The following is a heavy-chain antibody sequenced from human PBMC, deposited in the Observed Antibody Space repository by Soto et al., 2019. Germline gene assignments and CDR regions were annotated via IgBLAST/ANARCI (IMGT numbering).Heavy chain of an antibody. CDR3: AKPPRAYYYYGMDV. CDR2: ISYDGSNK. V-gene: IGHV3-30*18. CDR1: GFTFSSYG. J-gene: IGHJ6*02. D-gene: IGHD3-10*01. Sequence: GSLRLSCAASGFTFSSYGMHWVRQAPGKGLEWVAVISYDGSNKYYADSVKGRFTISRDNSKNTLYLQMNSLRAEDTAVYYCAKPPRAYYYYGMDVWGQGTTVTVSS.